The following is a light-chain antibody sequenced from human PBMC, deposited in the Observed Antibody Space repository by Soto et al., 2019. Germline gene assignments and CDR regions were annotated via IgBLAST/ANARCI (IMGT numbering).Light chain of an antibody. Sequence: QSALTQPRSVSGSPGHSVTLSCTGTSSDVGGYNYISWYQHHPGKAPKVMIYDVSKRPSGIPDRFSGPKSGNTVSLTISGLQAEDEADYYGCSYAGRNTWVFGGGTKLTVL. V-gene: IGLV2-11*01. J-gene: IGLJ2*01. CDR3: CSYAGRNTWV. CDR2: DVS. CDR1: SSDVGGYNY.